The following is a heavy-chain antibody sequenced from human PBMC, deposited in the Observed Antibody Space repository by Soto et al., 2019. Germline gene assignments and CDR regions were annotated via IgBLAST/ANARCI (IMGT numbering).Heavy chain of an antibody. D-gene: IGHD3-10*01. V-gene: IGHV3-48*02. J-gene: IGHJ6*02. CDR3: ARAVTWGLDV. CDR2: ISRSSTGI. CDR1: GFTFSLYS. Sequence: EVHLVESGGGLVQPGGSLRLSCAASGFTFSLYSMSWVRQAPGKGLGWVSYISRSSTGIHYADSVKGRFTISGDDATNSMHLQMNSLRDGDTAVYYCARAVTWGLDVWGQGTTVSISS.